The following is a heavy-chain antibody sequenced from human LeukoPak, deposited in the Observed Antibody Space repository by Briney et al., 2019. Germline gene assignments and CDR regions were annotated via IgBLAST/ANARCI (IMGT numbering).Heavy chain of an antibody. D-gene: IGHD4-17*01. Sequence: ASVKVSDLPSGYTFTIYFMHWVRQAPGQGLDWMGIINPSGGSTSYAQKFQGRVTMTRDTSTSTVYMELSSLRSEDTAVYYCARDSADYGDYDYWGQGTLVTVSS. J-gene: IGHJ4*02. CDR3: ARDSADYGDYDY. V-gene: IGHV1-46*01. CDR1: GYTFTIYF. CDR2: INPSGGST.